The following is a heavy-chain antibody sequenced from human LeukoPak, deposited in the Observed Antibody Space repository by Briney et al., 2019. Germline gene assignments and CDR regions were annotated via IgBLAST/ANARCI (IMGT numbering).Heavy chain of an antibody. Sequence: ASVKVSCKASGYTFIGYYMHWVRQAPGQGLEWMGWINPNSGDTNYAQKFQDRVTMTRDTSISTAYMELSRPRSDDTAVYYCATGGDCITDWGQGTLVTVSS. D-gene: IGHD2-21*02. CDR2: INPNSGDT. V-gene: IGHV1-2*02. CDR1: GYTFIGYY. CDR3: ATGGDCITD. J-gene: IGHJ4*02.